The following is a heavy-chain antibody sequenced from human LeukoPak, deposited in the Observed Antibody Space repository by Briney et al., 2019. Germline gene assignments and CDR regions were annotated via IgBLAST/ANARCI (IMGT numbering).Heavy chain of an antibody. CDR1: GFTFSSYG. V-gene: IGHV3-30*02. J-gene: IGHJ6*03. D-gene: IGHD5-18*01. Sequence: PGGSLRLSCAASGFTFSSYGMHWVRQAPGKGLEWVAFIRYDGSNKYYADSVKGRFTISRDNPKNTLYLQMNSLRAEDTAVYYCAKDQKRGYSYGYLFYYYYMDVWGKGTTVTISS. CDR2: IRYDGSNK. CDR3: AKDQKRGYSYGYLFYYYYMDV.